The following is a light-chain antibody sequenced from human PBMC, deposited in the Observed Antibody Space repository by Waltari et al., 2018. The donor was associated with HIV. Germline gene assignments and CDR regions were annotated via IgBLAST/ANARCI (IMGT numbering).Light chain of an antibody. Sequence: QSVLTQPPSASGTPGQTVTISCSGSSSNIGRNTLNWFQNLPGTAPKLLIYNDNQRPSGVPDRFSGSKAGTSASLASSGLQSEDEADYTCAAWDDRLNGWVFGGGTKLTVL. V-gene: IGLV1-44*01. CDR3: AAWDDRLNGWV. CDR2: NDN. J-gene: IGLJ3*02. CDR1: SSNIGRNT.